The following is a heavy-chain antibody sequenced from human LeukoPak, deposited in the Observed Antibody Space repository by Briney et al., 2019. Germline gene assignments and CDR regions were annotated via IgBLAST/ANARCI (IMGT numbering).Heavy chain of an antibody. J-gene: IGHJ4*02. CDR2: VYYSGNT. D-gene: IGHD6-19*01. V-gene: IGHV4-39*02. CDR3: ARGIAVPAPYYFDY. CDR1: SIGSSNYY. Sequence: SETLSLTCTGSIGSSNYYWGWMRQPPGKGLEWIGSVYYSGNTYYNPSLKSRVTIFVDISKNHFSLKLSSVTAADTAVYYCARGIAVPAPYYFDYWGQGTLVTVSS.